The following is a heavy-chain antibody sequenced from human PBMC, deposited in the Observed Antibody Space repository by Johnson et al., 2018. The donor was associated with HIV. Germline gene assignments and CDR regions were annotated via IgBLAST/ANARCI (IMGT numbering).Heavy chain of an antibody. V-gene: IGHV3-11*04. Sequence: QVQLVESGGGLIQPGGSLRLSCAVSGFTFSDYYINWIRQAPGKGLEWVSYISSSGSTIYYADSLKGRFTISRDNAKNSLYLQMNSLRAEDTAVYYCARDQKSGWPQSQDAFDIWGQGTMVTVSS. J-gene: IGHJ3*02. CDR1: GFTFSDYY. CDR2: ISSSGSTI. CDR3: ARDQKSGWPQSQDAFDI. D-gene: IGHD6-19*01.